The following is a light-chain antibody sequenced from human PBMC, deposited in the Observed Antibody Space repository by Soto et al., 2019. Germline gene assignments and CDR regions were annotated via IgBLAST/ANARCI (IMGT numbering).Light chain of an antibody. CDR2: GAS. Sequence: EIVMTQSPATLSVSPGERATLSCRASQSVSSNLAWYQQKPGQAPRLLIYGASTRANGIPARFSGSGSGTEFTLSNSSPQSEDFALYYCQQNNNWPPGTFGQGTKREIK. J-gene: IGKJ2*02. CDR3: QQNNNWPPGT. CDR1: QSVSSN. V-gene: IGKV3D-15*01.